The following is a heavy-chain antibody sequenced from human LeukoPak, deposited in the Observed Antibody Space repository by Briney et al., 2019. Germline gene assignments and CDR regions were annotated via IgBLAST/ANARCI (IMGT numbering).Heavy chain of an antibody. Sequence: GGSLRLSCAASGFTFSSYAMNWVRQAPGKGLEWVSTISAGGATTYYADSVKGRFTISRDNSENTVYLQMNSLRAEDTAVYYCAKTAQFESWGQGTLVTVSS. V-gene: IGHV3-23*01. CDR2: ISAGGATT. CDR1: GFTFSSYA. CDR3: AKTAQFES. J-gene: IGHJ5*01.